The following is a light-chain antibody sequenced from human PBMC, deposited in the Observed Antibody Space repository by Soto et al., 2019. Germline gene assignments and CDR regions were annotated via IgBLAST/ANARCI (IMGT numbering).Light chain of an antibody. V-gene: IGKV3-15*01. Sequence: EIMMTQSPATLSVSPGERATLSCRASQSVRSNLAWYQQIPGQAPRLLMYGASIRATGIPARFSGSGSGTEFTLTITRLQSEDFAVYYCQQYDNWYWTFGQGTTVEI. CDR3: QQYDNWYWT. CDR1: QSVRSN. CDR2: GAS. J-gene: IGKJ1*01.